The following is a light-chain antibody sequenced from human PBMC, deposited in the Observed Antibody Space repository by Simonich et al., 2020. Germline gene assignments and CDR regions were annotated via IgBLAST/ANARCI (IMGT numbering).Light chain of an antibody. J-gene: IGKJ4*01. Sequence: DIQMTQSPSSLSASVGDRVTITCRASQSISNYLNWYQQKPGKAPKLLIYAASSLQSGGPSRFSGSGSGTDFTLTISSLQPEDFATYYCQQANSFPLTFGGGTKVEIK. CDR1: QSISNY. CDR3: QQANSFPLT. CDR2: AAS. V-gene: IGKV1-39*01.